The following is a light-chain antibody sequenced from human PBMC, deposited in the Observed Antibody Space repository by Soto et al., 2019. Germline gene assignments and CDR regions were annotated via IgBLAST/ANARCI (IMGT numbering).Light chain of an antibody. CDR1: QSVSTT. CDR2: GAS. Sequence: EIVMTQSPATLSVSLGERVTLSCRASQSVSTTLAWYQQKPGQAPRLLIYGASTRATGIPARFSGSGSGTEFTLTISSLQSEDFAVYYCHQYNNWPPAFGGGTKVDIK. V-gene: IGKV3-15*01. CDR3: HQYNNWPPA. J-gene: IGKJ4*01.